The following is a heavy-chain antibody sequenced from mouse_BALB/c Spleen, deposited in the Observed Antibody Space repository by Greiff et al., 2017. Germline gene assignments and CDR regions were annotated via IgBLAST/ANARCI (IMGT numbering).Heavy chain of an antibody. D-gene: IGHD2-4*01. V-gene: IGHV2-6-7*01. CDR1: GFSLTGYG. Sequence: VQLQQSGPGLVAPSQSLSITCTVSGFSLTGYGVNWVRQPPGKGLEWLGMIWGDGSTDYNSALKSRLSISKDNSKSQVFLKMNSLQTDDTARYYCARAFYDYDGGFAYWGQGTLVTVSA. J-gene: IGHJ3*01. CDR2: IWGDGST. CDR3: ARAFYDYDGGFAY.